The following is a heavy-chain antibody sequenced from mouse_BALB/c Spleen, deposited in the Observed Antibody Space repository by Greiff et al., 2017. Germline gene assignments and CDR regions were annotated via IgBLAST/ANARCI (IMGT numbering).Heavy chain of an antibody. CDR3: AGYRGWYFDV. CDR1: GFNIKDYY. Sequence: QVQLQQSGAELVRSGASVKLSCTASGFNIKDYYMHWVKQRPGQGLEWIGEIDPSDSYTNYNQKFKGKATLTVDKSSSTAYMQLSSLTSEDSAVYYCAGYRGWYFDVWGAGTTVTVSS. CDR2: IDPSDSYT. J-gene: IGHJ1*01. D-gene: IGHD2-2*01. V-gene: IGHV1-69*02.